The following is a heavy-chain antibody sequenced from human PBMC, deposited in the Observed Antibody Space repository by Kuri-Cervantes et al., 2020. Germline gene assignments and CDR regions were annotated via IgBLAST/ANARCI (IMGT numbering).Heavy chain of an antibody. CDR3: ARDLRLRLDAFDI. D-gene: IGHD3-16*01. V-gene: IGHV3-30-3*01. CDR2: ISYDGSNK. Sequence: GGSLRLSCAASGFTFSSYAMHWVRQAPGKGLEWVAVISYDGSNKYYADSVKGRFTISRDNSKNTLYLQMNSLRAEDTAVYYCARDLRLRLDAFDIWGQGTMVTVSS. J-gene: IGHJ3*02. CDR1: GFTFSSYA.